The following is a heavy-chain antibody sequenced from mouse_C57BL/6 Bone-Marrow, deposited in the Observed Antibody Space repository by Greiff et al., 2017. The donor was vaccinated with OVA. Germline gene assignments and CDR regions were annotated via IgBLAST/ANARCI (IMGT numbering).Heavy chain of an antibody. Sequence: VQLQESGAELARPGASVKLSCKASGYTFTSYGISWVKQRTGQGLEWIGEIYPRRGNTYYNEKFKGKATLTADKSSSTAYMELRSLTSEDSAVYFCARAYGRDYWGQGTTLTVSS. CDR2: IYPRRGNT. D-gene: IGHD1-1*01. CDR1: GYTFTSYG. J-gene: IGHJ2*01. CDR3: ARAYGRDY. V-gene: IGHV1-81*01.